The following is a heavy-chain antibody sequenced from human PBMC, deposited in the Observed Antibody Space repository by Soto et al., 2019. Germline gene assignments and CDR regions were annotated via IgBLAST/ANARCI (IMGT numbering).Heavy chain of an antibody. CDR3: ARDRWYYDLSAGYSKLVCYGMDV. Sequence: EVQLVESGGGLIQPGGSLRLSCAASGLTVGTNYMSWVRQAPGKGLEWVSIIYSGGATFYANSVKGRFTISRDSSKNTLLLQMNNLRAEDTALYYCARDRWYYDLSAGYSKLVCYGMDVWGQGTTVIVSS. V-gene: IGHV3-53*01. J-gene: IGHJ6*02. CDR1: GLTVGTNY. D-gene: IGHD3-9*01. CDR2: IYSGGAT.